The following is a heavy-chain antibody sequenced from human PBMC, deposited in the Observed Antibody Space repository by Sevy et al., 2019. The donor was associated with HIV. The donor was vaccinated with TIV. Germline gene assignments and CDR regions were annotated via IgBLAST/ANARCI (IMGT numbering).Heavy chain of an antibody. D-gene: IGHD3-3*01. CDR1: GFTFSSYS. J-gene: IGHJ6*02. CDR2: ITSGSTDI. CDR3: ARDKTILEGRYGMDV. V-gene: IGHV3-21*01. Sequence: GGSLRLSCTASGFTFSSYSINWVRQAPGKGLEWVSSITSGSTDIFYADSVKGRFTISRDNAKNSLYLQMNSLRAEDTAVYYCARDKTILEGRYGMDVWGQGTTVTVSS.